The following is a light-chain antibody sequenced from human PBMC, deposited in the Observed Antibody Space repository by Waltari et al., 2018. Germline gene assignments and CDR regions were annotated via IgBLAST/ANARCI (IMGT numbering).Light chain of an antibody. Sequence: DIQMTQSPSSLSASVGDRVTITCRASQSIGNFLNWYQQKPGKAPNLLIYAASNLQGGVPSRFSGSGSGTDFTLTISSLQPEDFGTYYCQQSYNAPLTFGGGTKVEIK. CDR2: AAS. CDR1: QSIGNF. J-gene: IGKJ4*01. CDR3: QQSYNAPLT. V-gene: IGKV1-39*01.